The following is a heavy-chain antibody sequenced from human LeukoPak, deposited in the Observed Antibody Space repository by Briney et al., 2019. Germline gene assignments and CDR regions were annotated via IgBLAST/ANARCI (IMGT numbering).Heavy chain of an antibody. J-gene: IGHJ6*02. V-gene: IGHV3-48*04. CDR1: GFTFSSYS. CDR2: ISSSGSTI. D-gene: IGHD7-27*01. CDR3: ARDDLTGDRYYYYGMDV. Sequence: GGSLRLSCAASGFTFSSYSMNWVRQAPGKGLEWVSYISSSGSTIYYADSVKGRFTISRDNAKNSLYLQMNSLRAEDTAVYYCARDDLTGDRYYYYGMDVWGQGTTVTVSS.